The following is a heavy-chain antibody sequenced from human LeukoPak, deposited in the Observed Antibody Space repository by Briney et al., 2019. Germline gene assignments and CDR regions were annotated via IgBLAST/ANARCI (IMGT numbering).Heavy chain of an antibody. CDR1: GGSFSGYY. V-gene: IGHV4-34*01. J-gene: IGHJ5*02. D-gene: IGHD3-10*01. CDR3: ARGPRIDYYGSGSYYRGVRFDP. Sequence: PSETLSLTCAVYGGSFSGYYWSWIRQPPGKGLEWIGEINHSGSTNYNPSLKSRVTISVDTSKNQFSLKLSSVTAADTAVYYCARGPRIDYYGSGSYYRGVRFDPWGQGTLVTVSS. CDR2: INHSGST.